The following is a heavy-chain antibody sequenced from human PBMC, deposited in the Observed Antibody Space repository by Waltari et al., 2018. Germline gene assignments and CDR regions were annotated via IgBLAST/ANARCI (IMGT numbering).Heavy chain of an antibody. Sequence: QVQLQQWGAGLLQSSETLSLTCAVYGGSFSGFYWGGVRPPPGKGLEWIGEINHAGYTNHNPSLRSRVTMSADTSKSQFSLKLNSVTAADTAVYYCVRLEDCTGPGGHCYSGDPFALDVWGQGTTVTVSS. CDR3: VRLEDCTGPGGHCYSGDPFALDV. V-gene: IGHV4-34*02. CDR2: INHAGYT. CDR1: GGSFSGFY. J-gene: IGHJ6*02. D-gene: IGHD2-15*01.